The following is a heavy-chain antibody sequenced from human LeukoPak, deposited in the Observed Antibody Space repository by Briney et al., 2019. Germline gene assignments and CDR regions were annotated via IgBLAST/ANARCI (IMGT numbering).Heavy chain of an antibody. CDR3: ARVGDSSSWYGYYFDY. V-gene: IGHV1-69*13. CDR2: IIPIFGTA. D-gene: IGHD6-13*01. CDR1: GGTFSSYA. Sequence: AASVKVSCKASGGTFSSYAISWVRQAPGQGLEWMGGIIPIFGTANYAQKFQGRVTITADESTSTAYMELSSLRSEDTAVYYCARVGDSSSWYGYYFDYWGQGTLVTVSS. J-gene: IGHJ4*02.